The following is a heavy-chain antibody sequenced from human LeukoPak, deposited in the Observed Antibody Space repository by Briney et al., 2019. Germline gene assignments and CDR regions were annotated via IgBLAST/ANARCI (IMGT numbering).Heavy chain of an antibody. Sequence: GGSLRLSCVGSGFTFAKYAMTWVREAPGKGLEWVSVISGSGNVTYYAEYVKGRFTISRDNSKRTLYLEMSSLRADDTAIYYCAKDRAGANWGQGTLVLVSS. V-gene: IGHV3-23*01. CDR1: GFTFAKYA. CDR3: AKDRAGAN. J-gene: IGHJ4*02. CDR2: ISGSGNVT.